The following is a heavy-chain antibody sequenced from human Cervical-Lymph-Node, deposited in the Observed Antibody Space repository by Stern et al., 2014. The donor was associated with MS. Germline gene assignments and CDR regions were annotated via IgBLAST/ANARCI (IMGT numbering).Heavy chain of an antibody. J-gene: IGHJ4*02. V-gene: IGHV1-46*01. CDR3: ARTYYDSSGYQGENYFDY. CDR1: GYTFTSYY. Sequence: VQLVQSGAEVKKPGASVKVSCKASGYTFTSYYMHWVRQAPGQGLELMGIINPSGGSTSYAQKFQGRVTMTRDTSTSTVYMELSSLRSEDTAVYYCARTYYDSSGYQGENYFDYWGQGTLVTVSS. D-gene: IGHD3-22*01. CDR2: INPSGGST.